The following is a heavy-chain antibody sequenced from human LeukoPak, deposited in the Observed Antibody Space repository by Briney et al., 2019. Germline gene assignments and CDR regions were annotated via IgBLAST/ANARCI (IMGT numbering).Heavy chain of an antibody. D-gene: IGHD3-9*01. J-gene: IGHJ4*02. V-gene: IGHV4-59*01. CDR1: GGSISSYY. CDR3: ARVQGDYDILTGCYWYYFDY. Sequence: SETLSLTCTVSGGSISSYYWSWIRQPPGKGLEWIGYIYYSGSTNYNPSLKSRVTISVDTSKNQFSLKLSSVTAADTAVYYCARVQGDYDILTGCYWYYFDYWGQGTLVTVSS. CDR2: IYYSGST.